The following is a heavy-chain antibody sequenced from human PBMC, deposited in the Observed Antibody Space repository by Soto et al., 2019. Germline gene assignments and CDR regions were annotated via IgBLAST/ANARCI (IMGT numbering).Heavy chain of an antibody. J-gene: IGHJ4*02. CDR1: GFPFTTYA. CDR3: AKASTYEYVWGSYRYYFSS. V-gene: IGHV3-23*01. CDR2: ISGSGDRT. Sequence: GSLRLSCEASGFPFTTYAMSWVRQAPGKGLEWVSGISGSGDRTHYIDSVKGRFTISRDNFKNTLYLQMSSLRAEDTAVYYCAKASTYEYVWGSYRYYFSSWGPGTLVTVSS. D-gene: IGHD3-16*02.